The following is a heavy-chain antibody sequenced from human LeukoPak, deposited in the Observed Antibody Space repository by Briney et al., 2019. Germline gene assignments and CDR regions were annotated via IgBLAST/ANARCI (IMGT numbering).Heavy chain of an antibody. D-gene: IGHD6-6*01. J-gene: IGHJ4*02. CDR2: INPNSGGT. CDR3: ARQGSIAARLGFDY. V-gene: IGHV1-2*02. Sequence: ASVKVSCKASGYTFTGYYMHCVRQAPGQGLEWMGWINPNSGGTNYAQKFQGRVTMTRDTSISTAYMEPSRLRSDGTAVYYRARQGSIAARLGFDYWGQGTLVTVSS. CDR1: GYTFTGYY.